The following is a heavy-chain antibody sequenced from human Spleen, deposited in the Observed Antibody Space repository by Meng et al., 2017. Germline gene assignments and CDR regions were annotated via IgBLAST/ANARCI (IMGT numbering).Heavy chain of an antibody. J-gene: IGHJ4*02. CDR3: ARDPVRVSTYYDTSAYYYFDY. D-gene: IGHD3-22*01. CDR1: GYTFTSHF. CDR2: INPSGGSA. V-gene: IGHV1-46*01. Sequence: ASVKVSCKASGYTFTSHFIHWVRQAPGQGLEWMGIINPSGGSATYAQKLQGRFTMTRDTSTSTAYMELSSLTSDDTAVYYCARDPVRVSTYYDTSAYYYFDYWGQGTLVTVSS.